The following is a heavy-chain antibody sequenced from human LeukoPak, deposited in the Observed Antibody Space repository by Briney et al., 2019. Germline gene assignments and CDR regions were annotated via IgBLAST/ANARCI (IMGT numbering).Heavy chain of an antibody. D-gene: IGHD2-8*01. CDR1: GASISSGGYY. CDR3: ARGDGVVRGYYFDY. CDR2: IYYGRTT. J-gene: IGHJ4*02. V-gene: IGHV4-31*01. Sequence: SQTLSLTCTVSGASISSGGYYWSWIRQHPGKGLEWIAYIYYGRTTYYNPSLKSLITISVDPSKNQFSLELRSVTGADTAVYYCARGDGVVRGYYFDYWGQGIMVTVSS.